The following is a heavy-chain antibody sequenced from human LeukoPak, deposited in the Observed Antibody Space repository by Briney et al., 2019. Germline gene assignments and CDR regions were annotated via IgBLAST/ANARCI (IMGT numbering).Heavy chain of an antibody. CDR2: ISYDGSNK. D-gene: IGHD6-13*01. V-gene: IGHV3-30*18. CDR1: GFTFSSYG. Sequence: GGSLRLSCAASGFTFSSYGMHWVRQAPGKGLEWVAVISYDGSNKYYADSVKGRSTISRDNSKNTLYLQMNSLRAEDTAVYYCAKVHSKRFGSWYYFDYWGQGTLVTVSS. CDR3: AKVHSKRFGSWYYFDY. J-gene: IGHJ4*02.